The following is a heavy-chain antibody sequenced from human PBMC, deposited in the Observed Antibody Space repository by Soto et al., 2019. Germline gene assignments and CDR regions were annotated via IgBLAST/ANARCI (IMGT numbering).Heavy chain of an antibody. Sequence: GESLKISCDGSGYSFTSYWISWVRQMPGKGLEWMGNIDPSDSSTNYSPSFRGHVTISADKSINTVYLEWGNLKASDTAMYYCATDGDTTMILLGYYYGMDVWGQGTTVTVSS. CDR2: IDPSDSST. CDR3: ATDGDTTMILLGYYYGMDV. CDR1: GYSFTSYW. V-gene: IGHV5-10-1*01. D-gene: IGHD5-18*01. J-gene: IGHJ6*02.